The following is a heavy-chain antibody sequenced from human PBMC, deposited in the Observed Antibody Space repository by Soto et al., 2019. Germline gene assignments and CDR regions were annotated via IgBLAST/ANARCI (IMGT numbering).Heavy chain of an antibody. CDR1: GGSISSGGYS. CDR2: IYHSGST. CDR3: DRGRLYSNRPYYFDY. D-gene: IGHD4-4*01. V-gene: IGHV4-30-2*01. Sequence: PSETLSLTCAVCGGSISSGGYSWSWIRQPPGKGLEWIGYIYHSGSTYYNPSLKSRVTISVDRSKNQFSLKLSSVTAADTAVYYWDRGRLYSNRPYYFDYWGQGTLVTVSS. J-gene: IGHJ4*02.